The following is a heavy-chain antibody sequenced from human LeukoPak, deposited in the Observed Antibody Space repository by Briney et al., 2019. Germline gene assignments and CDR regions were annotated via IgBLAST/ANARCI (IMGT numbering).Heavy chain of an antibody. Sequence: PGGSLRLSSVASGLTFTAYWMTWVRQVPGKGLEWVANIKTDGTEKYYVDSVEGRFAISRDNTKNSLYLQMNNLRAEDTGLYYCVSAPNSYYLDHWGQGTLVTVSS. CDR3: VSAPNSYYLDH. CDR1: GLTFTAYW. CDR2: IKTDGTEK. J-gene: IGHJ4*02. V-gene: IGHV3-7*01.